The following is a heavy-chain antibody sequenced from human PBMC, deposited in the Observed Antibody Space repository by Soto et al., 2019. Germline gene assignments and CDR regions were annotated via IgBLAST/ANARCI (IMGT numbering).Heavy chain of an antibody. Sequence: QVQVVESGGGVVQPGRSLRLSCAASGFTFSSFGMHWVRQAPGKGLEWVSLIWYDGSKKSYGDSVKGRFTISRDNSRTTVYLQMNSVRADDTAAYYCARDASYYSLWSGYYPSRNGMDVWGQGTTVTVSS. CDR1: GFTFSSFG. J-gene: IGHJ6*02. D-gene: IGHD3-3*01. CDR2: IWYDGSKK. CDR3: ARDASYYSLWSGYYPSRNGMDV. V-gene: IGHV3-33*01.